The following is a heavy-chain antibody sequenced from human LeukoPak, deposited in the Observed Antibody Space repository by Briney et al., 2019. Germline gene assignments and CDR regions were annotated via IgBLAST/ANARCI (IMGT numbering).Heavy chain of an antibody. J-gene: IGHJ3*02. CDR2: ITSDGSST. CDR1: GFTFSSYW. Sequence: GGSLRLPCAASGFTFSSYWMHWVRHAPGEGLVWVARITSDGSSTSHADSVKGRFTISRDNAKNTLYLQMNSLRAEDTAVYYCARDYAVGESFDIWGQGTLVTVSS. CDR3: ARDYAVGESFDI. D-gene: IGHD3-16*01. V-gene: IGHV3-74*01.